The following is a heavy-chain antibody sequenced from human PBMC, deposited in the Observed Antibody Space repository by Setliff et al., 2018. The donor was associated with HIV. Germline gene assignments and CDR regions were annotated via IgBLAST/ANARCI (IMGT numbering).Heavy chain of an antibody. CDR2: ISSSSTYI. J-gene: IGHJ6*03. Sequence: GGSLRLSCAASGFTFSSYSMNWVRQAPGEGLEWVSSISSSSTYIHYADSVKGRFTISRDNAKNSLYLQMNSLRAEDTAVYYCARDGRGKYYGSGTLNYYYYMDVWGKGTTVTVSS. D-gene: IGHD3-10*01. V-gene: IGHV3-21*01. CDR3: ARDGRGKYYGSGTLNYYYYMDV. CDR1: GFTFSSYS.